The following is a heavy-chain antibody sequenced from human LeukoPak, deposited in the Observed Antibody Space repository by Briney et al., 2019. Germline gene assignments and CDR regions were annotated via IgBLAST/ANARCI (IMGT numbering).Heavy chain of an antibody. CDR1: GGSISSYY. V-gene: IGHV4-4*07. Sequence: SETLSLTCTVSGGSISSYYWSWIRQPAGKGLEWIGRIYTSGSTNYNPSLKSRVTISLDTSKNQFSLKLSSVTAADTAVYYRVRDRTMVGGVDYWGQGILVTVSS. D-gene: IGHD4/OR15-4a*01. CDR3: VRDRTMVGGVDY. CDR2: IYTSGST. J-gene: IGHJ4*02.